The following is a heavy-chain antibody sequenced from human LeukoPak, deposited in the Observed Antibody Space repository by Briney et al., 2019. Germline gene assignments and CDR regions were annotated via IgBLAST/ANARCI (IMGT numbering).Heavy chain of an antibody. Sequence: SETLSLTCAVYGGSFSGYYWSWIRQPPGKGLEWIGKINHSGSTNYNPSLKSRVTISVDTSKNQFSLKLSSVTAADTAVYYCARGVLWFGELLYFDYWGQGTLVTVSS. V-gene: IGHV4-34*01. CDR1: GGSFSGYY. D-gene: IGHD3-10*01. J-gene: IGHJ4*02. CDR2: INHSGST. CDR3: ARGVLWFGELLYFDY.